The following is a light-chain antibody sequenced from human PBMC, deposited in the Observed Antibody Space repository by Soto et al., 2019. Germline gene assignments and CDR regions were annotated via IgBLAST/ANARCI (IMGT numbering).Light chain of an antibody. J-gene: IGLJ2*01. CDR2: ENT. CDR3: QSYDGGLSGWL. CDR1: SSNIGAVFD. Sequence: QSVLTQPPSVSGAPGQRVTISCTGSSSNIGAVFDVHWYQQVPGTAPKLLIYENTKRPSGVPDRFSGSKSGTSASLAITGLGAEDEADYYCQSYDGGLSGWLFGGGTKVPVL. V-gene: IGLV1-40*01.